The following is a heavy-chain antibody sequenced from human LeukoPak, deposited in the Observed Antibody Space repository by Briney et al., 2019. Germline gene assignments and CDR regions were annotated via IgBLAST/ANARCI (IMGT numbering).Heavy chain of an antibody. CDR3: ARGAARPARYFDL. Sequence: PGGSLRLSCAASGFTFSSYSMNWVRQAPGKGLEWVSSISSSSSYIYYADSVKGRFTISRDNAKNSLYLQMNSLRAEDTAVYYCARGAARPARYFDLWGRGTLVTVSS. CDR1: GFTFSSYS. J-gene: IGHJ2*01. V-gene: IGHV3-21*01. CDR2: ISSSSSYI. D-gene: IGHD6-6*01.